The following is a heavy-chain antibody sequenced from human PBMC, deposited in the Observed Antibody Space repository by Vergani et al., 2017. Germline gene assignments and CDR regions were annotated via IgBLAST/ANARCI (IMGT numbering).Heavy chain of an antibody. V-gene: IGHV3-23*01. J-gene: IGHJ4*02. CDR1: GFTFTNFA. CDR3: ASGTYDSSGYYVDYFDY. Sequence: EVQLLESGGNLVQPGGSLRLSCAASGFTFTNFAMTWVRQAPGEGLEWVSGISGSGGFTYYADSVKGRFTISRDNSKNTMFLQMNNLRAEDTAVYYCASGTYDSSGYYVDYFDYWGQGTLVTVSS. D-gene: IGHD3-22*01. CDR2: ISGSGGFT.